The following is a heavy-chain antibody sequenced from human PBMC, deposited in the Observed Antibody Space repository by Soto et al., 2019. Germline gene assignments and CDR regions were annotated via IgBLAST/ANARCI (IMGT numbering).Heavy chain of an antibody. CDR3: ARDRVRRDGYNSKYFDY. V-gene: IGHV1-69*13. Sequence: SVKVSCKASGGTFSSYAISWVRQAPGQGLEWMGGIIPIFGTANYAQKFQGRVTITADESTSTAYMELSSLRSEDTAVYYCARDRVRRDGYNSKYFDYWGQGTLVTVSS. CDR1: GGTFSSYA. J-gene: IGHJ4*02. CDR2: IIPIFGTA. D-gene: IGHD5-12*01.